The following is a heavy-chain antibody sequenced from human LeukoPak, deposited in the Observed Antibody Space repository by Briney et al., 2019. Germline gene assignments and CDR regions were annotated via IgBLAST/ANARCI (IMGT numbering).Heavy chain of an antibody. CDR2: INCKSGGT. V-gene: IGHV1-2*06. J-gene: IGHJ5*02. D-gene: IGHD4/OR15-4a*01. Sequence: ASVKVSCKASGYTFTYYYIHWVRQAPGQGLEWMGRINCKSGGTNYGQNFQGRVTMTRDTSISTAYMELSRLRSDDTAVYYCARGPIATEGPRRPNYFDPWGQGTLVTVSS. CDR1: GYTFTYYY. CDR3: ARGPIATEGPRRPNYFDP.